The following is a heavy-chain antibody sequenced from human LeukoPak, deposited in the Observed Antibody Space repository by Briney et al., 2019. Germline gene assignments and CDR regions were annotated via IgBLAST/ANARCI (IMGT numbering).Heavy chain of an antibody. Sequence: ASVKVSCKASGYTFTGYYMHWVRQAPGQGLEWMGWINPNSGGANYAQKFQGRVTMTRDTSITTAYMELSRLSSDDTAVYYCARHPGKVTNDWYFDLWGRGTLVTVSS. V-gene: IGHV1-2*02. CDR1: GYTFTGYY. J-gene: IGHJ2*01. D-gene: IGHD4-23*01. CDR3: ARHPGKVTNDWYFDL. CDR2: INPNSGGA.